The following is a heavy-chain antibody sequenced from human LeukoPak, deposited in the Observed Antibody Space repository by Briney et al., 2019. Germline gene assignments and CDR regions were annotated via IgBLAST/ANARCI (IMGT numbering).Heavy chain of an antibody. Sequence: GGSLRLSCAASGFTFSSYGMHWVRQAPGKGLEWVAFIRYDGGNKYYADSVKGRFTISRDNSKNTLYLQMNSLRAEDTAVYYCAKEWDVATDAFDIWGQGTMVTVSS. CDR1: GFTFSSYG. J-gene: IGHJ3*02. CDR3: AKEWDVATDAFDI. V-gene: IGHV3-30*02. CDR2: IRYDGGNK. D-gene: IGHD1-26*01.